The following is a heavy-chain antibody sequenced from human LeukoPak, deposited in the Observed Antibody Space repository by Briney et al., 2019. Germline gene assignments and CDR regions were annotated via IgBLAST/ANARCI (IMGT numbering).Heavy chain of an antibody. CDR2: ISASGGST. D-gene: IGHD1-14*01. V-gene: IGHV3-23*01. CDR3: ARNLYYFDC. CDR1: GFTFSSYA. J-gene: IGHJ4*02. Sequence: GGSLRLSCAASGFTFSSYAMSWVRQAPGRGLEWVSAISASGGSTYYADSVKGRFTISRDNYKNTLYLQMNSLRAEDTAVYYCARNLYYFDCWGQGTLVTVSS.